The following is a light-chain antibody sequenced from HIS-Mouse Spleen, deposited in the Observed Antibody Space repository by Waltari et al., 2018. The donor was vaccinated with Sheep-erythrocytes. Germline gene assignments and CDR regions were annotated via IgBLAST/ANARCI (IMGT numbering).Light chain of an antibody. CDR1: SSYVGGYNY. CDR2: DVS. CDR3: CSYAGSYNHV. J-gene: IGLJ1*01. Sequence: QSALTQPRSVSGSPGQSVTIHCTGTSSYVGGYNYVSWYQQHPGKAPKPMIYDVSKRPSGVPDRFSGSKSGNTASLTISGLQAEDEADYYCCSYAGSYNHVFATGTKVTVL. V-gene: IGLV2-11*01.